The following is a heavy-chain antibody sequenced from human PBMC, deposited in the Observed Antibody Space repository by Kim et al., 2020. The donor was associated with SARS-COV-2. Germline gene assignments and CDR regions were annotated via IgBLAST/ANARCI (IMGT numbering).Heavy chain of an antibody. J-gene: IGHJ4*02. D-gene: IGHD6-13*01. CDR3: AKDGDYSSWNYFDY. Sequence: GGSLRLSCAASGFTFDDSAMHWVRQAPGKGLEWVSGISWNSGSIGYADSVKGRFTISRDNAKNSLYLQMNSLRAEDTALYYCAKDGDYSSWNYFDYWGQGTLVTVSS. CDR1: GFTFDDSA. V-gene: IGHV3-9*01. CDR2: ISWNSGSI.